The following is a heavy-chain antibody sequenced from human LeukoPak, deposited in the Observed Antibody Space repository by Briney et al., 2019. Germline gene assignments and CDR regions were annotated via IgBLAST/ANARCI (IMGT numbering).Heavy chain of an antibody. CDR1: GGSINSHY. Sequence: PSETQSLICAVSGGSINSHYWLWIRQPARKGLECIGRIYTRWSTNLNPSLTSRVTMSVDTSKKQFPLKLSSVNGARTAVYYCAREVIAFVGVIAPSFDYWGQGTLVTVSS. D-gene: IGHD3-16*02. CDR2: IYTRWST. J-gene: IGHJ4*02. V-gene: IGHV4-4*07. CDR3: AREVIAFVGVIAPSFDY.